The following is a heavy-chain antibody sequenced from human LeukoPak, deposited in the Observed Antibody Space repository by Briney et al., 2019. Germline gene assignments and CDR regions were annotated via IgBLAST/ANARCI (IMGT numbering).Heavy chain of an antibody. CDR1: AYTFTSCS. V-gene: IGHV1-18*01. CDR2: ISAYNGNT. CDR3: ARRDGDRIYGMDV. Sequence: GAAVKLSCNASAYTFTSCSISWERQGHAQGLELMGWISAYNGNTNYAQKRQGRVTMTTDTSTRTAYMELRSLRSDDTAVYCCARRDGDRIYGMDVWGQGTTVTVSS. J-gene: IGHJ6*02.